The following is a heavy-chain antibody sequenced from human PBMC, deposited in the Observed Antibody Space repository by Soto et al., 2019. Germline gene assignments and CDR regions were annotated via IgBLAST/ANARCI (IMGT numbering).Heavy chain of an antibody. J-gene: IGHJ6*02. V-gene: IGHV5-51*01. CDR2: IYPGDSDT. Sequence: GESLKISCKGSGYTFTNYCIGWVLQMPGKGPEWMGIIYPGDSDTKYNPSFQGQVTISADKSITTTYLQWSSLKASDTAIYYCAASIFYYGMDVWGQGTTVTVSS. CDR1: GYTFTNYC. CDR3: AASIFYYGMDV.